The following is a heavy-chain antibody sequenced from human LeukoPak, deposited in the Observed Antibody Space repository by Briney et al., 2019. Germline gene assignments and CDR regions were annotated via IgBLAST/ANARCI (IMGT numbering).Heavy chain of an antibody. V-gene: IGHV3-23*01. CDR1: GFTFSSYA. CDR3: AIWGKRSSSWWLFDY. J-gene: IGHJ4*02. D-gene: IGHD6-13*01. CDR2: ISGSGGST. Sequence: GGSLRLSCAASGFTFSSYAMSWVRQAPGKGLEWVSAISGSGGSTYYADSVKGRFTISRDNSKNTLYLQMNSLRAEDTAVYYCAIWGKRSSSWWLFDYWGQGTLVTVSS.